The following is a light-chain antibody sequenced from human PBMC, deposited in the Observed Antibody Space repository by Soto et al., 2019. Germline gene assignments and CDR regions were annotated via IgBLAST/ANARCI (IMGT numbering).Light chain of an antibody. V-gene: IGLV2-14*01. Sequence: QSALTQPASVSGSPGQSITISCTGTISDVGGYNYVSWYQQHPGKAPKLMIYEVSNRPSGVSNRFSGSKSGNTASLTISGLQAEDEADYYCSSYTSSSTYVFGPGTKVTVL. CDR1: ISDVGGYNY. CDR3: SSYTSSSTYV. J-gene: IGLJ1*01. CDR2: EVS.